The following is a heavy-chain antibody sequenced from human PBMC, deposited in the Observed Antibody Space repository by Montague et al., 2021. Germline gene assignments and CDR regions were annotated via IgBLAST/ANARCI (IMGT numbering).Heavy chain of an antibody. CDR2: TSWNSNTI. D-gene: IGHD3-10*01. CDR1: GFRFDDYT. J-gene: IGHJ4*02. CDR3: AKEKGIALVRGLDY. V-gene: IGHV3-9*01. Sequence: SLSLSFSASGFRFDDYTMHWVRQVPGKGLEWVSGTSWNSNTIDYVDSVKGRFTISRDHAKNSLYLEMNSLRAEDTALYFCAKEKGIALVRGLDYWGQGTQVTVSS.